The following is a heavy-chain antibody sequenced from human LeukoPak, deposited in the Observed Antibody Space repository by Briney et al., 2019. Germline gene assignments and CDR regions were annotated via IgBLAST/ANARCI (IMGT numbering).Heavy chain of an antibody. V-gene: IGHV3-23*01. CDR3: AKGVVVVPAANDAFDI. CDR1: GFTFSNYG. Sequence: PGGSLRLSCVASGFTFSNYGMHWVRQAPGKGLEWVSAISGSGGSTYYADSVKGRFTISRDNSKNTLYLQMNSLRAEDTAVYYCAKGVVVVPAANDAFDIWGQGTMVTVSS. CDR2: ISGSGGST. J-gene: IGHJ3*02. D-gene: IGHD2-2*01.